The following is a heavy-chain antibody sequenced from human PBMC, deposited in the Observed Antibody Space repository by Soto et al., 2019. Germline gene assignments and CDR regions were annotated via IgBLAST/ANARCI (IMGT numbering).Heavy chain of an antibody. D-gene: IGHD3-10*01. CDR3: AIGLLWFGSYGMDV. J-gene: IGHJ6*02. CDR1: GYTLTSYD. Sequence: QVQLVQSGAEVKKPGASVKVSCKASGYTLTSYDINWVRQATGQGLEWMGWMNPNSGNTGYAQKFQGRVTMTRNTSISTAYMELSSLRSEDTAVSYCAIGLLWFGSYGMDVWGQGTTVTVSS. CDR2: MNPNSGNT. V-gene: IGHV1-8*01.